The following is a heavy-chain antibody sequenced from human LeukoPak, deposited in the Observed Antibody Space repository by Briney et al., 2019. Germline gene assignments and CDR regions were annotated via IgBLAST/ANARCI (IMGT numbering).Heavy chain of an antibody. V-gene: IGHV3-74*01. J-gene: IGHJ4*02. CDR3: ISDHIGHDDY. Sequence: AGGSLRPSCAASGFSFSSYWMHWVRQAPGKGLVWVSRINIDGSTTTYADSVKGRFTISRDNAKNTLSLQMNSLRADDTAVYYCISDHIGHDDYWGQGTLVTVSS. CDR1: GFSFSSYW. CDR2: INIDGSTT. D-gene: IGHD2-21*01.